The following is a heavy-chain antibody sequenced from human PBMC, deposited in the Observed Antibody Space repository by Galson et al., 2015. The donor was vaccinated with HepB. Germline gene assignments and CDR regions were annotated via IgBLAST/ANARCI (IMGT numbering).Heavy chain of an antibody. Sequence: SLRLSCAASGFTFSNYNMNWVRQAPGKGLEWVSYINRISSHTYYADSVKGRFTISRDNAKNSLYLQMNSLRAEDTAVYYCAGLTTGGYWGQGTLVTVSS. CDR3: AGLTTGGY. D-gene: IGHD4-11*01. CDR1: GFTFSNYN. J-gene: IGHJ4*02. V-gene: IGHV3-21*06. CDR2: INRISSHT.